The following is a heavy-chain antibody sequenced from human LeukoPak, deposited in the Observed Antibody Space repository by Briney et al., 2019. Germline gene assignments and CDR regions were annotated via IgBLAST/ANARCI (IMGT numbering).Heavy chain of an antibody. D-gene: IGHD6-6*01. Sequence: GGSLRLYCAASGFTFSSYSMNWVRQAPGKGLEWVSYITGSSSTIYYADSVKGRFTISRDNAKNSLYLQMNSLSAEDTALYYCARGWYTDSSSSHFDYWGQGTLVTVSS. V-gene: IGHV3-48*01. CDR1: GFTFSSYS. CDR2: ITGSSSTI. CDR3: ARGWYTDSSSSHFDY. J-gene: IGHJ4*02.